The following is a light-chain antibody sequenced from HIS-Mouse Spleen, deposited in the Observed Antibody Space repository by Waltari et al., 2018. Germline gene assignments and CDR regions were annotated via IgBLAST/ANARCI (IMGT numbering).Light chain of an antibody. V-gene: IGLV2-23*01. CDR2: EGS. Sequence: QSALTQPASVSGSPGRSITISCTGTSSDVGSYNLVSWYQQHPGKAPKLMISEGSQRPSGVSNLFSGSKSGNTASMTISGLQAEDEADYYCCSYAGSSTWVFGGGTKLTVL. CDR1: SSDVGSYNL. CDR3: CSYAGSSTWV. J-gene: IGLJ3*02.